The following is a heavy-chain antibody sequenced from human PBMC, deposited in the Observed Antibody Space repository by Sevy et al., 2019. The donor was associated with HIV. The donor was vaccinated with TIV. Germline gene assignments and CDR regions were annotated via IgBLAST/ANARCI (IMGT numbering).Heavy chain of an antibody. Sequence: ASVKVSCKASGGTFSSYAISWVRQAPGQGLEWMGGIIPIFGTANYAQKFQGRVTITADESTSTAYMGLSSLGSEDTAVYYCARDPKTGDLDYWGQGTLVTVSS. CDR1: GGTFSSYA. V-gene: IGHV1-69*13. CDR3: ARDPKTGDLDY. D-gene: IGHD2-21*02. CDR2: IIPIFGTA. J-gene: IGHJ4*02.